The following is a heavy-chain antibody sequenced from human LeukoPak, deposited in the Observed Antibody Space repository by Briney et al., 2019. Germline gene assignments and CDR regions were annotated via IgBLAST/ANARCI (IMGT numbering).Heavy chain of an antibody. V-gene: IGHV4-38-2*02. CDR3: ARDGVAVAGLLN. CDR1: GYSISSGYY. J-gene: IGHJ4*02. CDR2: IYHSGST. D-gene: IGHD6-19*01. Sequence: SETLSLTCTVSGYSISSGYYWGWIRQPPGKGLEWIGSIYHSGSTYYNPSHKSRVTISVDTSKNQFSLKLSSVTAADTAVYYCARDGVAVAGLLNWGQGTLVTVSS.